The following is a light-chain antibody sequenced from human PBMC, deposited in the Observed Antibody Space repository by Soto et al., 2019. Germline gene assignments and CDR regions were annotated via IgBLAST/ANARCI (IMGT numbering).Light chain of an antibody. V-gene: IGKV3-20*01. CDR3: HQYGSSVLT. Sequence: EIVLTQSPGTLSLSPGERATLSCRASESVSNNYFAWYQQKPGQAPRLLLYGASTRAAGIPPRFSGSGSGTDFTLTITRLEPEDFAVYYCHQYGSSVLTFGGGTNVEIK. CDR2: GAS. J-gene: IGKJ4*01. CDR1: ESVSNNY.